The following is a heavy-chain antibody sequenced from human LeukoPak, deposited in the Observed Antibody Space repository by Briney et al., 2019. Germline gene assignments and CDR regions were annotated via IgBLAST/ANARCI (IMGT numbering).Heavy chain of an antibody. D-gene: IGHD3-9*01. CDR1: GFTFSSYS. CDR3: AREGILTGYY. Sequence: GGSLRLSCAASGFTFSSYSMNWVRQAPGKGLDYADSVKGRFTISRDNAKSSLYLQMNSLRAEDTAVYYCAREGILTGYYWGQGTLVTVSS. V-gene: IGHV3-21*01. J-gene: IGHJ4*02.